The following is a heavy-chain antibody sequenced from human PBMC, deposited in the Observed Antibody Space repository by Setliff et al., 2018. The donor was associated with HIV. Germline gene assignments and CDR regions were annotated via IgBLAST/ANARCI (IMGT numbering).Heavy chain of an antibody. CDR1: GFTFNFFA. J-gene: IGHJ6*02. Sequence: GGSLRLSCTAPGFTFNFFAVSWVRQAPGKGLEWISGISGCGSGSRTDYVDSVKCRFTISRNNSKNTLYLQLNSLRPEDTAIDYCAKHDSSGYYPPTEYYYGMDVWGQGTTVTVSS. D-gene: IGHD3-22*01. CDR3: AKHDSSGYYPPTEYYYGMDV. V-gene: IGHV3-23*01. CDR2: ISGCGSGSRT.